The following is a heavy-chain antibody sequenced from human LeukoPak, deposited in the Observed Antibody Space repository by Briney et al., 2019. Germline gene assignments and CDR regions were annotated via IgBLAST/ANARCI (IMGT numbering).Heavy chain of an antibody. CDR2: IYPGDSDT. Sequence: GESLKISCKGSGYSFTSYWIGWVRQMPGKGLEWMGIIYPGDSDTRYSPSFQGQATISADKSISTAYLQWSSLKASDTAMYYCVRGLSARISEKNTEFFQYWGQGTLVTVSS. D-gene: IGHD1-14*01. CDR3: VRGLSARISEKNTEFFQY. CDR1: GYSFTSYW. J-gene: IGHJ1*01. V-gene: IGHV5-51*01.